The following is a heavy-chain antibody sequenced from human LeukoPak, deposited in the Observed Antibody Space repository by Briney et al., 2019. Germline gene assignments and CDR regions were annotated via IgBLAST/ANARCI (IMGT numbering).Heavy chain of an antibody. V-gene: IGHV4-4*02. D-gene: IGHD3-16*02. CDR2: IYHSGST. CDR3: ARDPSAQRGYYDYVWGSYRNDAFDI. Sequence: PSETLSLTCAVSGGSISSSNWWSWVRQPPGKGLEWIGEIYHSGSTNYNPSLKSRVTISVDKSKNQFSLKLSSVTAADTAVYYCARDPSAQRGYYDYVWGSYRNDAFDIWGQGTMVTVSS. CDR1: GGSISSSNW. J-gene: IGHJ3*02.